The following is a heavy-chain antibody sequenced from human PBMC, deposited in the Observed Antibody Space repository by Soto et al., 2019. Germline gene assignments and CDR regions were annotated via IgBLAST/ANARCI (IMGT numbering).Heavy chain of an antibody. CDR2: INPSGGST. V-gene: IGHV1-46*01. Sequence: VASVKVSCKASGYTFTSYYMHWVRQAPGQGLEWMGIINPSGGSTSYAQKFQGRVTMTRDTSTSTVYMELSSLRSEDTAVYYCARTHGSGRIDYGMDVWGQGTTVTVSS. CDR3: ARTHGSGRIDYGMDV. J-gene: IGHJ6*02. D-gene: IGHD3-10*01. CDR1: GYTFTSYY.